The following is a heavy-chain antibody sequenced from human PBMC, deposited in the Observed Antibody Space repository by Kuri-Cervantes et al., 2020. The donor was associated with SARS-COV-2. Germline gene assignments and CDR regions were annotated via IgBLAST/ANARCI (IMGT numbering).Heavy chain of an antibody. CDR2: ISWNSGSI. CDR1: GFTFDDYA. J-gene: IGHJ3*02. Sequence: SLKISCAASGFTFDDYAMHWVRQAPGKGLEWVSGISWNSGSIGYADSLKGRFTISRDNAKNSLYLQMNSLRAEDMALYYYAKGIAAAGVGAFDIWGQGTMVTVSS. D-gene: IGHD6-13*01. V-gene: IGHV3-9*03. CDR3: AKGIAAAGVGAFDI.